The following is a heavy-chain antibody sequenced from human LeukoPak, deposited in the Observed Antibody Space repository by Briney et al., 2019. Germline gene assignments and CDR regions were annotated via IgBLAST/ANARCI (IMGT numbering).Heavy chain of an antibody. CDR1: RFTFTYYP. J-gene: IGHJ4*02. D-gene: IGHD2-15*01. V-gene: IGHV3-30*04. CDR2: ISYDGNRK. CDR3: ARDQDGGRCYGSPLGY. Sequence: PGGSLRLSCAASRFTFTYYPMHWVRQAPGKGLEWVALISYDGNRKYYADSVKGRFTISRDTSRSTLYLQMNSLRADDTAVYYCARDQDGGRCYGSPLGYWGQGTLVTVSS.